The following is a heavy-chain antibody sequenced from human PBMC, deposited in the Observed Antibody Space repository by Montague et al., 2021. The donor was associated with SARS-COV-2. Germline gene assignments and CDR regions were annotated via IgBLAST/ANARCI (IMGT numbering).Heavy chain of an antibody. Sequence: SETLSLTCAVYGGSFSDYYWTWIRQSPGKGLDLIGEINHSGSSNYNPSLKNRVTISVDKSKNQISLKLTSVTAADTAVYYCARGPFWSAAPDYWGQGILVTVSS. J-gene: IGHJ4*02. CDR2: INHSGSS. CDR1: GGSFSDYY. CDR3: ARGPFWSAAPDY. V-gene: IGHV4-34*01. D-gene: IGHD3-3*01.